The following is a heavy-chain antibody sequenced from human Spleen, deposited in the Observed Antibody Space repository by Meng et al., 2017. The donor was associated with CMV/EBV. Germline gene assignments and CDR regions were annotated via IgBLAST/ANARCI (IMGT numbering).Heavy chain of an antibody. V-gene: IGHV3-23*01. CDR3: AKSRNGYGGEDY. D-gene: IGHD5-12*01. CDR1: GFTFSSYA. J-gene: IGHJ4*02. Sequence: CAASGFTFSSYAMDWVRQAPGKGLECVSIISDSGASTYYADSVKGRFTISRDNSNKTLYLQMNSLRAEDTAVYYCAKSRNGYGGEDYWGQGTLVTVSS. CDR2: ISDSGAST.